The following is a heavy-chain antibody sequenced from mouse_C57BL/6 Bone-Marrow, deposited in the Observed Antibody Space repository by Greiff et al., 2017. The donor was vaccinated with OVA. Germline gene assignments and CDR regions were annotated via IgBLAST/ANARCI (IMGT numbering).Heavy chain of an antibody. CDR3: ARRAYYSNPYAMDY. V-gene: IGHV1-81*01. D-gene: IGHD2-5*01. J-gene: IGHJ4*01. CDR2: IYPRSGNT. Sequence: QVQLKQSGAELARPGASVKLSCKASGYTFTSYGISWVKQRPGQGLEWIGEIYPRSGNTYYNEKFKGKATLTADKSSSTAYMELRSLTSEDSAVYFCARRAYYSNPYAMDYWGQGTSVTVSS. CDR1: GYTFTSYG.